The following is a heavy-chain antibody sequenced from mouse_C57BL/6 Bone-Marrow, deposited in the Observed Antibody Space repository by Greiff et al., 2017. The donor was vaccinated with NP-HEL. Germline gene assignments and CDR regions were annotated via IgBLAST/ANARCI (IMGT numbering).Heavy chain of an antibody. CDR2: IWRGGST. D-gene: IGHD1-1*01. CDR3: AKNEANYYGSSLWFAY. CDR1: GFSLTSYG. V-gene: IGHV2-5*01. J-gene: IGHJ3*01. Sequence: VQLQQSGPGLVQPSQSLSITCTVSGFSLTSYGVHWVRQSPGKGLEWLGVIWRGGSTDYNAAFMSRLSITKDNSKSQVFFKMNSLQADNTAIYYCAKNEANYYGSSLWFAYWGQGTLVTVSA.